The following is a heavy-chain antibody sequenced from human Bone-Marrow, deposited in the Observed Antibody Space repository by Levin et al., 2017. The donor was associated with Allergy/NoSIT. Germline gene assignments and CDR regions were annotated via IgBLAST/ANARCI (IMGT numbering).Heavy chain of an antibody. CDR2: ISASGKTI. J-gene: IGHJ4*02. CDR1: GFSVSTYA. D-gene: IGHD2-15*01. CDR3: ATDLDIVVEVAAK. Sequence: GGSLKISCAVSGFSVSTYAMSWVRQAAGKGLEWVSGISASGKTIYYGDSVKGRFTISRDNSKNTLNLQMNSLRAEDTAVYYCATDLDIVVEVAAKWGQGTLVSVSS. V-gene: IGHV3-23*01.